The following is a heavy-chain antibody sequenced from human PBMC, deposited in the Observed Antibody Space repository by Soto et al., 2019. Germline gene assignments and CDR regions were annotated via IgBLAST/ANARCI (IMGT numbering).Heavy chain of an antibody. Sequence: ASVKVSCKASGYTFTSYAMHWVRQAPGQRLEWMGWINAGNGNTKYSQKFQGRVTITRDTSASTAYMELSSLRSEDTAVYYCARSTILGNLFAFWSQGSLDLVSS. J-gene: IGHJ4*02. V-gene: IGHV1-3*01. CDR2: INAGNGNT. CDR3: ARSTILGNLFAF. D-gene: IGHD2-2*01. CDR1: GYTFTSYA.